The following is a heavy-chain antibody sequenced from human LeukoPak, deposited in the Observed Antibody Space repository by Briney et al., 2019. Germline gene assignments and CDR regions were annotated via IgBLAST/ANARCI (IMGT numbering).Heavy chain of an antibody. CDR1: GFTFSSYE. CDR2: ISSSGSTI. D-gene: IGHD2-8*01. CDR3: ARVDLIYGMDV. Sequence: GGSLRLSCAASGFTFSSYEMNWVRQAPGKGLEWVSYISSSGSTIYYADSVKGRFTISRDNAKNSLYLQMNSLRAEDTAVYYCARVDLIYGMDVWGQGTTVTVSS. J-gene: IGHJ6*02. V-gene: IGHV3-48*03.